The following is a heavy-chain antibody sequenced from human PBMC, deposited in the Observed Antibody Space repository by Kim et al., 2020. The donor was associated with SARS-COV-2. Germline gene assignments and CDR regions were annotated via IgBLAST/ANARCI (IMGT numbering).Heavy chain of an antibody. CDR2: ISSSGSTI. CDR1: GFTFSSYE. V-gene: IGHV3-48*03. CDR3: ARDKGYYGSRPLDP. J-gene: IGHJ5*02. D-gene: IGHD3-10*01. Sequence: GGSLRLSCAASGFTFSSYEMNWVRQAPGKGLEWVSYISSSGSTIYYADSVKGRFTISRDNAKNSLYLQMNSLRAEDTAVYYCARDKGYYGSRPLDPWGQGTLVTVSS.